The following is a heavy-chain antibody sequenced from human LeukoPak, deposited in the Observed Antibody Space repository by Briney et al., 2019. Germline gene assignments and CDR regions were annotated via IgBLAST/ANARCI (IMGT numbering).Heavy chain of an antibody. CDR1: GYTFTSYG. J-gene: IGHJ6*02. V-gene: IGHV1-18*01. Sequence: AASVKVSCKASGYTFTSYGISWVRQAPGQGLEWMGWISAYNGNTNYAQKLQGRVTMTTDTSTNTAYMELRSLRSDDTAVYYCARRSMTINSRYYYGMDVWGQGTTVTVSS. CDR2: ISAYNGNT. D-gene: IGHD2/OR15-2a*01. CDR3: ARRSMTINSRYYYGMDV.